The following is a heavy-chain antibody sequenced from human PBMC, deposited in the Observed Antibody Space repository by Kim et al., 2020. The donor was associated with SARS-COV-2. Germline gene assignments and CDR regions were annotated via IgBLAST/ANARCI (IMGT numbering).Heavy chain of an antibody. CDR1: GYTFTTYG. Sequence: ASVKVSCKASGYTFTTYGMNWVRQAPGQGLEWMGWINTNTGNPTYAQGFTGRFVFSLDTSVSTAYLQISSLKAEDTAVYYCARDTDYGSGNYLNWFDPWGQGTLVTVSS. CDR3: ARDTDYGSGNYLNWFDP. V-gene: IGHV7-4-1*02. D-gene: IGHD3-10*01. CDR2: INTNTGNP. J-gene: IGHJ5*02.